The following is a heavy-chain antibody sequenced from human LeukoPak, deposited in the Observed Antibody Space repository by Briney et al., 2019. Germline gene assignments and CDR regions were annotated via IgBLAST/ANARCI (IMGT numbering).Heavy chain of an antibody. CDR1: GFTFSDYY. CDR3: AREYPMVRGVYY. D-gene: IGHD3-10*01. J-gene: IGHJ4*02. V-gene: IGHV3-11*04. CDR2: ISSSGSTI. Sequence: KPGGSLRLSCAASGFTFSDYYMSWIRQAPGKWLEWVSYISSSGSTIYYADSVKGRFTISRDNAKNSLYLQMNSLRAEDTAVYYYAREYPMVRGVYYWGQGTLVTVSS.